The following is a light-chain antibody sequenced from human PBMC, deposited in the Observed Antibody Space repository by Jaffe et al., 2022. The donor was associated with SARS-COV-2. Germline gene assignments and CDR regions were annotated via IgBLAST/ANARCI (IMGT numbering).Light chain of an antibody. Sequence: DIQMTQSPSSLSASVGDRVTITCRPSQSISIYLNWYQQKLGKAPKLLIYAGSSLQSGVPSRFSGRGSGTDFTLTISSLQPEDFATYYCQQSYTTPTFGQGTRLEIK. V-gene: IGKV1-39*01. CDR1: QSISIY. J-gene: IGKJ5*01. CDR3: QQSYTTPT. CDR2: AGS.